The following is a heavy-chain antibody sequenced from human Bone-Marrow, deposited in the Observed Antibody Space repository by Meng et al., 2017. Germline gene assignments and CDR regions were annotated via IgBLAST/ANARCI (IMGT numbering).Heavy chain of an antibody. CDR3: ARTYYDFWSGYYYFDY. CDR2: IYYSGST. Sequence: QVELQESGPGLVKPSQTLSLTCTGSGGSISSGGYYWSWIRQHPGKGLEWIGYIYYSGSTYYNPSLKSLVTISVDTSKNQFSLKLSSVTAADTAVYYCARTYYDFWSGYYYFDYWGQGTLVTVSS. J-gene: IGHJ4*02. D-gene: IGHD3-3*01. CDR1: GGSISSGGYY. V-gene: IGHV4-31*01.